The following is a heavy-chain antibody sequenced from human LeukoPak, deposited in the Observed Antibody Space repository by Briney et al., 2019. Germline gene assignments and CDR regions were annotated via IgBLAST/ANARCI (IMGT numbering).Heavy chain of an antibody. V-gene: IGHV1-69*04. CDR2: IIPILGIA. CDR3: ARYLGYDSSGSHFDY. D-gene: IGHD3-22*01. J-gene: IGHJ4*02. CDR1: GDTFSSYD. Sequence: ASVKVSCKASGDTFSSYDISWVRQAPGQGLEWMGRIIPILGIANYAQKFQGRVTITADKSTSTAYMELSSLRSEDTAVYYCARYLGYDSSGSHFDYWGQGTLVTVSS.